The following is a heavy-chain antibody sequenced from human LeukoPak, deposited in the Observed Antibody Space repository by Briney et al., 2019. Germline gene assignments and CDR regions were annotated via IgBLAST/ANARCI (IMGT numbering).Heavy chain of an antibody. Sequence: GGSLRLSCAASGFIFKKYWMNWVRQVAGKGLECLANIKEDGSETYYADSVKGRFTISRDNPKNLLFLQINSLRAEDTAVYYCTRGISGNWFDPWGQGTLVTVSS. CDR3: TRGISGNWFDP. D-gene: IGHD2/OR15-2a*01. CDR1: GFIFKKYW. CDR2: IKEDGSET. V-gene: IGHV3-7*01. J-gene: IGHJ5*02.